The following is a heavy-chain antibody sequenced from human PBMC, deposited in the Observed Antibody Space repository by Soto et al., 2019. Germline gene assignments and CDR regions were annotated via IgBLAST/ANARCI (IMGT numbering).Heavy chain of an antibody. CDR2: IYYSGST. D-gene: IGHD3-10*01. CDR3: ARGRRWFGELSLPYHYGMDV. V-gene: IGHV4-31*03. CDR1: GGSISSGGDY. Sequence: SETLSLTCTVSGGSISSGGDYWSWIRQHPGKGLEWIGYIYYSGSTYYNPSLKSRVTISVDTSKNQFSLKLSSVTAADTAVYYCARGRRWFGELSLPYHYGMDVWGQGTTVTAP. J-gene: IGHJ6*02.